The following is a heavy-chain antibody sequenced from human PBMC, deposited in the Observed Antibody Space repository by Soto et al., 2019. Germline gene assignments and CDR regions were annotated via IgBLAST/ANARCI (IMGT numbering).Heavy chain of an antibody. D-gene: IGHD2-2*01. CDR2: ISGSGGST. CDR3: AKRVRVVVPAAMPGDAFDI. J-gene: IGHJ3*02. Sequence: GGSLRLSCAASGFTFSSYAMSWVRQAPGKGLEWVSAISGSGGSTYYTDSVKGRFTISRDNPKHTLYLQMNSLRAEDTAVYYCAKRVRVVVPAAMPGDAFDIWGQGTMVTVSS. CDR1: GFTFSSYA. V-gene: IGHV3-23*01.